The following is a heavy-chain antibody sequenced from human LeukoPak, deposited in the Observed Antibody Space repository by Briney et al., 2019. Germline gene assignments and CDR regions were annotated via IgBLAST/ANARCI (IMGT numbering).Heavy chain of an antibody. CDR1: GFTDSSNY. CDR2: IYSGGRT. V-gene: IGHV3-53*01. Sequence: GGSLRLSCAASGFTDSSNYMSWVRQAPGKGLEWASVIYSGGRTYYADSVRGRFTISRDNSKNTLYLQINSLRAEDTAVYYCARVSGYYFNYFDYWGQGTLVTVSS. D-gene: IGHD3-22*01. J-gene: IGHJ4*02. CDR3: ARVSGYYFNYFDY.